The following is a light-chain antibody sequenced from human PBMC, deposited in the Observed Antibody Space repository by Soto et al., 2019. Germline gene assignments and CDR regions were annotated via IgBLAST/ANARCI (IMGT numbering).Light chain of an antibody. V-gene: IGLV3-21*02. J-gene: IGLJ2*01. CDR2: DDS. Sequence: SYELTQPPLVSVAPGQTARITCGGNNIKSKSVHWYQQRPGQAPVLVVHDDSDRPSGIPERFSGSNSENTATLIITRVEAVDEADYYCQVWDTGNDHVVFGGGTKLTVL. CDR3: QVWDTGNDHVV. CDR1: NIKSKS.